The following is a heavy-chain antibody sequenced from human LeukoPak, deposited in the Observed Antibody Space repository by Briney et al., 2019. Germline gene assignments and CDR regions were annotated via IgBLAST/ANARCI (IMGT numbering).Heavy chain of an antibody. CDR1: GGSFSGYY. V-gene: IGHV4-34*01. CDR2: INHSGGT. Sequence: SETLSLTRAVYGGSFSGYYWSWIRQPPGKGLDWIGEINHSGGTNYNPSLKSRVTISVDTSKNQFSLKLSSVTAADTAVYYCARARDWSYYYYYYGMDVWGKGTTVTVSS. D-gene: IGHD3/OR15-3a*01. J-gene: IGHJ6*04. CDR3: ARARDWSYYYYYYGMDV.